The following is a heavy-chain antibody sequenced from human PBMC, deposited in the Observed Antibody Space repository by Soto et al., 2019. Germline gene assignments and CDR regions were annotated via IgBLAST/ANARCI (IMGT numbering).Heavy chain of an antibody. CDR1: GGSISSGGYY. V-gene: IGHV4-31*03. D-gene: IGHD6-13*01. CDR2: IYYSGST. Sequence: SETLSLTCTVSGGSISSGGYYWSWIRQHPGKGLEWIGYIYYSGSTYYNPSLKSRVTISVDTSKNQFSLKLSSVTAADTAVYYCARVKERIAAAGKAFDIWGQGTMVTVSS. CDR3: ARVKERIAAAGKAFDI. J-gene: IGHJ3*02.